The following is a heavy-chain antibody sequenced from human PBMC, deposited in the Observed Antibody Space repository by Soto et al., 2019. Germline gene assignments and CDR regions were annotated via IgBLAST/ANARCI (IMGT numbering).Heavy chain of an antibody. CDR3: ARQGPTTGTNQGIDY. CDR1: GFTFSSYA. V-gene: IGHV3-23*01. D-gene: IGHD2-8*02. CDR2: SSGGGGST. Sequence: PXGSLRLSCAAAGFTFSSYAMSWVRQAPGKGLEWVSTSSGGGGSTYYADSVKGRFTMSRDNSKNTLYLQMNSLGAGDTAVYFCARQGPTTGTNQGIDYWGQGTLVTVSS. J-gene: IGHJ4*02.